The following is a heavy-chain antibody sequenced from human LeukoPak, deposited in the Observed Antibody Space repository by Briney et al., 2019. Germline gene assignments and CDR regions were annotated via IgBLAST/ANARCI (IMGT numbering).Heavy chain of an antibody. CDR3: ARGLQNCGGDCYSD. J-gene: IGHJ4*02. CDR2: IYHSGST. V-gene: IGHV4-30-2*01. D-gene: IGHD2-21*02. Sequence: LRLSCAASGFTVSSNYMSWVRQAPGKGLEWIGYIYHSGSTYYNPSLKSRVTISVDRSKNQFSLKLSSVTAADTAVYYCARGLQNCGGDCYSDWGQGTLVTVSS. CDR1: GFTVSSNY.